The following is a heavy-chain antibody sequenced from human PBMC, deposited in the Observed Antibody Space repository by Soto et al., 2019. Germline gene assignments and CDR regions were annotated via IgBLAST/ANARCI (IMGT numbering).Heavy chain of an antibody. CDR3: ARFLSWNDFHYYYGMDV. Sequence: PGESLKISCKGSGYSFTSYWIGWVRQMAGKGLEWMGIIYPGDSDTRYSPSFQGQVTISADKSISTAYLQWSSLKASDTAMDYCARFLSWNDFHYYYGMDVWGQGTTVTVSS. D-gene: IGHD1-1*01. V-gene: IGHV5-51*01. CDR1: GYSFTSYW. J-gene: IGHJ6*02. CDR2: IYPGDSDT.